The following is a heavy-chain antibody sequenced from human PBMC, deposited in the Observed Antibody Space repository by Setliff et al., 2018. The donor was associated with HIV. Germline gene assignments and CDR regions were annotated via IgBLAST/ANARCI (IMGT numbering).Heavy chain of an antibody. V-gene: IGHV4-61*02. J-gene: IGHJ4*02. CDR1: SGPIHSGSYY. CDR2: IYTSGST. CDR3: ARVGGKGYSNFLDS. D-gene: IGHD2-15*01. Sequence: SETLSLTCIVSSGPIHSGSYYWSWIRQPVGKGLEWIGRIYTSGSTDYNPSLKSRVAISVDTSKNHFSLNLTSVTAADTAIYFCARVGGKGYSNFLDSWGQGLLVTVS.